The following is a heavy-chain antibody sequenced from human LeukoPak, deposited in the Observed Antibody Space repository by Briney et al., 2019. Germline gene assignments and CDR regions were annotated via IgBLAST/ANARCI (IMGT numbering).Heavy chain of an antibody. CDR1: GFTFTSSA. J-gene: IGHJ4*02. V-gene: IGHV1-58*01. Sequence: SVKVSCKVSGFTFTSSAAQWVRQARGQRLEWIGWIVLGSGNTNYAQKFQERLTITRDMSTTTAYMELSGLTSEDTAVYFCAVDQGRPAGDAFDYWGQGTLVTVSS. CDR3: AVDQGRPAGDAFDY. CDR2: IVLGSGNT. D-gene: IGHD2-2*01.